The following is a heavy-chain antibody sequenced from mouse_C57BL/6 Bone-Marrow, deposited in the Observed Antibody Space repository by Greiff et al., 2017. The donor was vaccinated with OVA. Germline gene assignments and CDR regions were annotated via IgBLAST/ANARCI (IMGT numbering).Heavy chain of an antibody. Sequence: EVQLVESGGGLVQPGGSLKLSCAASGFTFSDYYMYWVRQTPEKRLEWVAYISNGGGSTYYPDTVKGRFTISRDNSKTTLYMQMSRLTSEDTAMYYCATRFFTTVVAPYAMDYWGKGTAVTVSS. V-gene: IGHV5-12*01. CDR2: ISNGGGST. D-gene: IGHD1-1*01. J-gene: IGHJ4*01. CDR1: GFTFSDYY. CDR3: ATRFFTTVVAPYAMDY.